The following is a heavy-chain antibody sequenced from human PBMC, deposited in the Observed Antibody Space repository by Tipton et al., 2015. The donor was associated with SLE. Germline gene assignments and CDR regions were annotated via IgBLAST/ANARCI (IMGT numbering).Heavy chain of an antibody. J-gene: IGHJ4*02. D-gene: IGHD6-19*01. CDR1: GGSISSYY. CDR3: ARRVRGGWYDY. Sequence: TLSLTCTVSGGSISSYYWSWIRQPPGKGLEWIGYTYYSGSTKSNPSLKSRVTISVDTSKNQFSLKLCSVTAADTAVYYCARRVRGGWYDYWGQGTLVTVSS. V-gene: IGHV4-59*07. CDR2: TYYSGST.